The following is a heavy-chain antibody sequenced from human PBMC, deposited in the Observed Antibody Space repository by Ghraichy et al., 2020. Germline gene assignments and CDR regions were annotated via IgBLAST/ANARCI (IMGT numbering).Heavy chain of an antibody. CDR3: ARGGSSSEACS. CDR2: IYSGGTT. V-gene: IGHV3-66*01. Sequence: GGSLRLSCAASGFTVINNFMTWVRQAPGKGLEWVALIYSGGTTSYADSVKGRFTLSRDSSKNTVYLQMNSLRVDDTAVYYCARGGSSSEACSWGQGTLVTVSS. J-gene: IGHJ5*02. CDR1: GFTVINNF. D-gene: IGHD6-25*01.